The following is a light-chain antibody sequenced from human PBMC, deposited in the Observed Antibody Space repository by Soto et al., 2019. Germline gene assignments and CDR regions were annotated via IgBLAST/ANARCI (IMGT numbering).Light chain of an antibody. CDR2: GAS. J-gene: IGKJ1*01. Sequence: EIVLTQSPGTLSLSPGERATLSCRASQSFNSIYLAWYQQKPGQAPRLLIYGASSRATGIPDRFSGSGSGTDFTLTISRLEPEDFAVYYCHQYDSWTFXQGTKADI. CDR1: QSFNSIY. CDR3: HQYDSWT. V-gene: IGKV3-20*01.